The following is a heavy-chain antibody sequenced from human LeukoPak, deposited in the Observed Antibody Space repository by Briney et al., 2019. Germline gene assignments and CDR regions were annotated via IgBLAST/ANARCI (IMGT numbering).Heavy chain of an antibody. Sequence: GGSLRLSCAASGFTFSSYEMNWVRQAPGKGLEWVSYISSSGSTIYYADSVKGRFTISRDNAKNSLYLQMNSLRAEDTAVYYCPELGITMIGGVWAKGTTVTISS. CDR3: PELGITMIGGV. J-gene: IGHJ6*04. D-gene: IGHD3-10*02. CDR2: ISSSGSTI. V-gene: IGHV3-48*03. CDR1: GFTFSSYE.